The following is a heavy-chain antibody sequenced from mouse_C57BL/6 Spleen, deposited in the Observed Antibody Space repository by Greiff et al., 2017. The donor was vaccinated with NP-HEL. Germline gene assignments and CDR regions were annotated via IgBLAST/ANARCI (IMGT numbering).Heavy chain of an antibody. CDR2: ISDGGSYT. Sequence: EVQLQESGGGLVKPGGSLKLSCAASGFTFSSYAMSWVRQTPEKRLEWVATISDGGSYTYYPDNVKGRFTISRDNAKNNLYLQMSHLKSEDTAMYYCARGGLPSWFAYWGQGTLVTVSA. J-gene: IGHJ3*01. CDR1: GFTFSSYA. CDR3: ARGGLPSWFAY. V-gene: IGHV5-4*01.